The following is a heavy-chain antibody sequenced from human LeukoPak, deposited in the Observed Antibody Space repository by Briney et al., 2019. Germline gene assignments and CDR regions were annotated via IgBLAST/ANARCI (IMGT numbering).Heavy chain of an antibody. J-gene: IGHJ4*02. CDR1: GYSISSGYY. CDR2: IYHSGST. CDR3: ARHVSTIGESFFDY. Sequence: PSETLSLTCAVSGYSISSGYYWGWIRQPPGKGLEWIGSIYHSGSTYYNPSLKSRVTISVDTSKNQFSLKLSSVTAADTAVYYCARHVSTIGESFFDYWGQGTLVTVSS. V-gene: IGHV4-38-2*01. D-gene: IGHD2/OR15-2a*01.